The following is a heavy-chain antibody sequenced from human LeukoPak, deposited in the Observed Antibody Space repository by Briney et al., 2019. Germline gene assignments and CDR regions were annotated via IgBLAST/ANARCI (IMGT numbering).Heavy chain of an antibody. Sequence: SETLSLTCTVSGGSISSYYWSWIRQPPGKGLEWIGYIYYSGSTNYNPYLKSRVTISVDTSKNQFSLKLSSVTAADTAVYYCARAGGVWFDPWGQGTLVTVSS. CDR3: ARAGGVWFDP. CDR1: GGSISSYY. CDR2: IYYSGST. D-gene: IGHD3-3*01. V-gene: IGHV4-59*01. J-gene: IGHJ5*02.